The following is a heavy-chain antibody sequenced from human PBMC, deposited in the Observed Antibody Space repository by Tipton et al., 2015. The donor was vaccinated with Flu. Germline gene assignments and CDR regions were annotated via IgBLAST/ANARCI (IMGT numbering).Heavy chain of an antibody. Sequence: TLSLTCTVSGGPIRGYCWNWIRQFPGKGLEWIGFVYYTGSTNYKSSLKSRVTISTDTSTNQVSLKMNSVIAADTAVYYCARGPPGPSIRAYYFDIWGRGALVTVSS. CDR3: ARGPPGPSIRAYYFDI. CDR2: VYYTGST. D-gene: IGHD2-21*01. CDR1: GGPIRGYC. J-gene: IGHJ4*02. V-gene: IGHV4-59*07.